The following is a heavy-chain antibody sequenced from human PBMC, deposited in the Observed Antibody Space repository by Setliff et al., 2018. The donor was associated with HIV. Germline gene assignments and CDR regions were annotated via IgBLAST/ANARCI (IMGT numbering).Heavy chain of an antibody. V-gene: IGHV4-61*02. Sequence: PSETLSLTCTVSGGSISSGRNYWSWIRQTAGKGLEWIGRIYTSGSTNYNPSLKSRVTISVDTSKNQVSLKLSSVTAADTAVYYCARSPGVATITIFDYWGQGTLVT. CDR2: IYTSGST. CDR1: GGSISSGRNY. D-gene: IGHD5-12*01. J-gene: IGHJ4*02. CDR3: ARSPGVATITIFDY.